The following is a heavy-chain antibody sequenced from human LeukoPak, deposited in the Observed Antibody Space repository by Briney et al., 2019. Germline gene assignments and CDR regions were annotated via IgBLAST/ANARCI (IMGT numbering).Heavy chain of an antibody. D-gene: IGHD4-11*01. CDR3: AKSLAGDYSNYLFDY. J-gene: IGHJ4*02. CDR1: GFTFSSYA. CDR2: ISGSGGST. Sequence: GGSLRLSCAASGFTFSSYAMSWVRQAPGKGLEWVSAISGSGGSTYYADSVKGRFTISGDNSKNTLYLQMNSLRAEDTAVYYCAKSLAGDYSNYLFDYWGQGTLVTVSS. V-gene: IGHV3-23*01.